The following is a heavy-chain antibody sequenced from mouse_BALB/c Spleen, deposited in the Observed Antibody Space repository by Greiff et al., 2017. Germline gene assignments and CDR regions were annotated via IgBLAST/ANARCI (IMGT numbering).Heavy chain of an antibody. CDR1: GFNIKDTY. J-gene: IGHJ3*01. CDR2: IDPANGNT. Sequence: EVKLMESGAELVKPGASVKLSCTASGFNIKDTYMHWVKQRPEQGLEWIGRIDPANGNTKYDPKFQGKATITADTSSNTAYLQLSSLTSEDTAVYYCAPHYYGTRFAYWGQGTLVTVSA. D-gene: IGHD1-1*01. V-gene: IGHV14-3*02. CDR3: APHYYGTRFAY.